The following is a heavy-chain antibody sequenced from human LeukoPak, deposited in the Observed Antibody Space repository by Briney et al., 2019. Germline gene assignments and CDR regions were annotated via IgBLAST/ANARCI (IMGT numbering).Heavy chain of an antibody. Sequence: PGGSLRLSCAASGFTFSDYYMSWIRQAPGKGLEWVSYISSSGSTVYYADSVKGRFTFSRDNAKNSLYLQMNSLRAEDTAVYYCARDRSGYYYDSSGYPVLFDYWGQGTLVTVSS. J-gene: IGHJ4*02. CDR2: ISSSGSTV. V-gene: IGHV3-11*01. D-gene: IGHD3-22*01. CDR1: GFTFSDYY. CDR3: ARDRSGYYYDSSGYPVLFDY.